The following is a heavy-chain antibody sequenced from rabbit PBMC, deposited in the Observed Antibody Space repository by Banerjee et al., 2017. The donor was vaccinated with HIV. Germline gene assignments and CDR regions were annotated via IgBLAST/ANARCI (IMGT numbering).Heavy chain of an antibody. V-gene: IGHV1S40*01. D-gene: IGHD7-1*01. CDR2: IAGDSSGFT. CDR3: ARDTGTSFSSYGMDL. CDR1: GFSFSSSDY. Sequence: QSLEESGGDLVKPGASLTLTCTASGFSFSSSDYMCWVRQAPGKGLEWIACIAGDSSGFTYSATWAKGRFTISKTSSTTVTLQMTSLTVADTATYFCARDTGTSFSSYGMDLRGPGTLVTVS. J-gene: IGHJ6*01.